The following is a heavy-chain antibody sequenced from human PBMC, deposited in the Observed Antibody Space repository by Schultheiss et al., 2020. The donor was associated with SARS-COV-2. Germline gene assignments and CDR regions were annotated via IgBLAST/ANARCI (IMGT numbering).Heavy chain of an antibody. J-gene: IGHJ3*02. CDR1: GFTFSGSA. V-gene: IGHV3-73*01. Sequence: GGSLRLSCAASGFTFSGSAMHWVRQASGKGLEWVGRIRSKANSYATAYAASVKGRFTISRDDSKNTAYLQMSSLRAEDTAVYYCAVGLTDAFDIWGQGTMVTVSS. CDR2: IRSKANSYAT. CDR3: AVGLTDAFDI. D-gene: IGHD2-15*01.